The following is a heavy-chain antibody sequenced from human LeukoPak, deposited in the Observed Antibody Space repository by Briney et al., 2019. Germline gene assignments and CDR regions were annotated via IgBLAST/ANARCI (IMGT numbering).Heavy chain of an antibody. V-gene: IGHV1-18*01. CDR1: GYTFTNFG. CDR2: ISGNNDNT. J-gene: IGHJ4*02. Sequence: ASVKVSCKASGYTFTNFGISWVRQAPGQGLEWMGWISGNNDNTNYAQKFQGRVTMTTDTSTSTAYMELKSLRADDTAVYYCARGLGGSGSYFLTFDYWGQGTLVTVSS. CDR3: ARGLGGSGSYFLTFDY. D-gene: IGHD1-26*01.